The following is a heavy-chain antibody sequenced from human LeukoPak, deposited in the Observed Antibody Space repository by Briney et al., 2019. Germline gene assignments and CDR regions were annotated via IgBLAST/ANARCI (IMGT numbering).Heavy chain of an antibody. CDR3: ARRYYDSSGYLYYFDY. CDR2: ISSSSSYI. Sequence: GGSLRLSCAASGFTFSSYSMNWVRQAPGKGLEWVSSISSSSSYIYYADSVKGRFTISRDNAKNSLYLQMNSLRAEDTAVYYCARRYYDSSGYLYYFDYWGQGTLATVSS. CDR1: GFTFSSYS. D-gene: IGHD3-22*01. V-gene: IGHV3-21*01. J-gene: IGHJ4*02.